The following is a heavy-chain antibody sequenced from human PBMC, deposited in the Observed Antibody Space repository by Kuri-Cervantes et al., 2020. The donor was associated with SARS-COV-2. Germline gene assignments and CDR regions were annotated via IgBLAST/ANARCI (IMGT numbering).Heavy chain of an antibody. V-gene: IGHV1-18*01. CDR2: ISAYNGNT. CDR1: GYTFTSYG. CDR3: ARVAGEGPIYYYYMDV. J-gene: IGHJ6*03. D-gene: IGHD2-21*01. Sequence: ASVKVSCKASGYTFTSYGISWVRQAPGQGLEWMGWISAYNGNTNYAQKFQGRVTMTRDTSISTAYMELSRLRSDDTAVYYCARVAGEGPIYYYYMDVWGKGTTVTVSS.